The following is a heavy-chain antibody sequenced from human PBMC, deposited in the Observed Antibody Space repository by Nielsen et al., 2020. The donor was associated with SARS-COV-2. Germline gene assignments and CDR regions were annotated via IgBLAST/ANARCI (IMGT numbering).Heavy chain of an antibody. V-gene: IGHV4-30-4*01. J-gene: IGHJ6*02. CDR3: ARGNYGDYHYYYYYGMDV. CDR2: IYYSGST. Sequence: SETLSLTCTVSGGSISSGDYYWSWIRQPPGKGLEWIGYIYYSGSTYYNPSLKSRVTISVDTSKNQFSLKLSSVTAADTAVYYCARGNYGDYHYYYYYGMDVWGQGTTVTVSS. D-gene: IGHD4-17*01. CDR1: GGSISSGDYY.